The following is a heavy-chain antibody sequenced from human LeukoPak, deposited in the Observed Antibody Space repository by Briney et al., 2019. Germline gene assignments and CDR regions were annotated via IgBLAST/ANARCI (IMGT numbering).Heavy chain of an antibody. J-gene: IGHJ4*02. V-gene: IGHV3-21*06. Sequence: GGSLRLSCAVSGFTFSSCSMNWVRQAPGKGLEWVSSISSSGSYIYCADSVKGRFTISRDNAKNSLYLQMNSLRAEDTAVYYCARDREPYCTGGTCYSTGDYWGQGTLVTVSS. CDR1: GFTFSSCS. CDR3: ARDREPYCTGGTCYSTGDY. D-gene: IGHD2-15*01. CDR2: ISSSGSYI.